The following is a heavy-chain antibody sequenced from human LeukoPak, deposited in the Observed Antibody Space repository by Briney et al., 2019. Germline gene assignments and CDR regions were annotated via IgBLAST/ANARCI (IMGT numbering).Heavy chain of an antibody. CDR2: IYSGGST. V-gene: IGHV3-53*05. CDR1: GFTVSSNC. Sequence: PGGSLRLSCASSGFTVSSNCMSWVRQAPGKGLEWVSVIYSGGSTYYADSVKGRFTISRDNSKNTLYLQMNSLRAEDTAVYYCARDLGNRYRYFDWSIDYWGQGTLVTVSS. J-gene: IGHJ4*02. D-gene: IGHD3-9*01. CDR3: ARDLGNRYRYFDWSIDY.